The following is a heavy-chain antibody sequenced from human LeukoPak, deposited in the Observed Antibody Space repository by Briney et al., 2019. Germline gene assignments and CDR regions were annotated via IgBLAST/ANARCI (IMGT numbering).Heavy chain of an antibody. J-gene: IGHJ4*02. Sequence: GGSLRLSCAASGFTFSSYSMNWGRQAPGKGLEWVSSISSSSSYIYYADSVKGRFTISRDNAKNSLYLQMNSLRAEDTAVYYCASLSRYSSSWYADFDYWGQGTLVTVSS. CDR1: GFTFSSYS. CDR3: ASLSRYSSSWYADFDY. D-gene: IGHD6-13*01. V-gene: IGHV3-21*01. CDR2: ISSSSSYI.